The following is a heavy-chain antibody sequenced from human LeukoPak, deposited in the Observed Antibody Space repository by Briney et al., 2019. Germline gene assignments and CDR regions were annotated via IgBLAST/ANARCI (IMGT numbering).Heavy chain of an antibody. V-gene: IGHV4-4*02. D-gene: IGHD2-21*01. J-gene: IGHJ4*02. CDR2: IWPSGST. CDR3: ARKGPEHLPTYFDH. CDR1: GFTFSAYS. Sequence: GSLRLSCAASGFTFSAYSINWVRQAPGKGLEWIGYIWPSGSTNYNPSLSGRVAISLDKSRNHFTLMVTAVTAADTAFYYCARKGPEHLPTYFDHWGREILVTVSS.